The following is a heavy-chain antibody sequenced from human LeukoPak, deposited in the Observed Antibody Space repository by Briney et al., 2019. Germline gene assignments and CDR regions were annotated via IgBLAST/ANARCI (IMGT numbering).Heavy chain of an antibody. D-gene: IGHD1-26*01. CDR3: TRKTSWDSSDAFAP. CDR2: IYTSGST. J-gene: IGHJ5*02. CDR1: GGSISSGSYY. V-gene: IGHV4-61*02. Sequence: PSQTLSLTCTVSGGSISSGSYYWSWIRQPAGKGLEWIGRIYTSGSTNYNPSLKSRVTISVDTSKNQFSLKLSSVTAADTAVDYCTRKTSWDSSDAFAPWGPGTLVTVSS.